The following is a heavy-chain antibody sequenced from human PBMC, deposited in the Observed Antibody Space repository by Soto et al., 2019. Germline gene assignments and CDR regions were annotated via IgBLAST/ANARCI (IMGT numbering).Heavy chain of an antibody. V-gene: IGHV3-15*01. D-gene: IGHD3-9*01. Sequence: GGSLRLSCVASGFNLSHPWMTWVRQAAGKGLEWVGRIKSKTDGGTADYAAPVKGRATISRDDSKSTVYLQMNSLKTEDTAVYYCTTGIYYDILTGYHNVTYWGQGALVTVSS. CDR2: IKSKTDGGTA. J-gene: IGHJ4*02. CDR1: GFNLSHPW. CDR3: TTGIYYDILTGYHNVTY.